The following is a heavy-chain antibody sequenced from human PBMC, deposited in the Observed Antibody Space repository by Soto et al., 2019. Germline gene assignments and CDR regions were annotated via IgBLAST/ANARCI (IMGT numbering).Heavy chain of an antibody. D-gene: IGHD4-17*01. CDR1: GGSFSGYY. Sequence: SESLSLTSAVYGGSFSGYYWSWIRQPPGKGLEWIGEINHSGSTNYNPSLKSRVTISVDTSKNQFTLKLSSVPAADTAVYYCARTTVTTCIDYWGQGTLVTVSS. CDR3: ARTTVTTCIDY. J-gene: IGHJ4*02. CDR2: INHSGST. V-gene: IGHV4-34*01.